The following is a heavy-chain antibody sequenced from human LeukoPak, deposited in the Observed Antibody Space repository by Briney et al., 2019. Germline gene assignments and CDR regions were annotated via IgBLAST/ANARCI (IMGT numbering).Heavy chain of an antibody. J-gene: IGHJ4*02. CDR1: GGSISSSSYY. CDR2: IYYSGST. V-gene: IGHV4-39*07. D-gene: IGHD6-13*01. Sequence: NPSETLSLTCTVSGGSISSSSYYWGWIRQPPGKGLEWIGSIYYSGSTNYNPSLKSRVTISVDTSKNQFSLKLSSVTAADTAVYYCARGVAAAGIGYWGQGTLVTVSS. CDR3: ARGVAAAGIGY.